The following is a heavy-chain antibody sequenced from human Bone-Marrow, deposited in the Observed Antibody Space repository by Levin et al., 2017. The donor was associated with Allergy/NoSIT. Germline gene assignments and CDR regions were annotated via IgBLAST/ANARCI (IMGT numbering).Heavy chain of an antibody. J-gene: IGHJ4*02. CDR3: ARVREGSGWFFDY. D-gene: IGHD6-19*01. Sequence: PGGSLRLSCAASGFTVSSNYMSWVRQAPGRGLEWVSAIYSSGITYYADSVKGRFTISRDNSKNTLYLQMNSLRAEDMAVYYCARVREGSGWFFDYWGQGTLVTVSS. CDR1: GFTVSSNY. CDR2: IYSSGIT. V-gene: IGHV3-66*01.